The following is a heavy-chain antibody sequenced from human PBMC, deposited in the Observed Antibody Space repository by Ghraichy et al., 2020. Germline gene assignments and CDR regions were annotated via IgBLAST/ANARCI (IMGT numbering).Heavy chain of an antibody. CDR3: AKDRQPYCSDGSCYSGIDY. CDR1: RFTFSSYG. CDR2: IRYDGSNK. J-gene: IGHJ4*02. V-gene: IGHV3-30*02. Sequence: GESLNISCAATRFTFSSYGMHWVRQAPGKGLEWVAFIRYDGSNKYYADSVKGRFTISRDNSKNTLYLQMNSLRAEDTAVFYCAKDRQPYCSDGSCYSGIDYWGQGTLVTVSS. D-gene: IGHD2-15*01.